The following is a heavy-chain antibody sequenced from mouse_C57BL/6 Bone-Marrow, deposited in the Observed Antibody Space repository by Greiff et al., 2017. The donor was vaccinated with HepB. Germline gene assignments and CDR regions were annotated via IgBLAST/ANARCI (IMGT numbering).Heavy chain of an antibody. D-gene: IGHD1-1*01. CDR3: ARFITTVAMDY. V-gene: IGHV3-6*01. CDR1: GYSITSGYY. Sequence: EVQRVESGPGLVKPSQSLSLTCSVTGYSITSGYYWNWIRQFPGNKLEWMGYISYDGSNNYNPSLKNRISITRDTSKNQFFLKLNSVTTEDTATYYCARFITTVAMDYWGQGTSVTVSS. CDR2: ISYDGSN. J-gene: IGHJ4*01.